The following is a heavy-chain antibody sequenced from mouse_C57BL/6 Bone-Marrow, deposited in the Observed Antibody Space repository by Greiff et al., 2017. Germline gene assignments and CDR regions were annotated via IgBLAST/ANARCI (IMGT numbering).Heavy chain of an antibody. CDR2: IDPSASYT. CDR1: GYTFTSYW. D-gene: IGHD2-13*01. J-gene: IGHJ1*03. CDR3: AGVGDDPALYWYSDV. V-gene: IGHV1-69*01. Sequence: VKLQQPGAELVMPGASVKLSCKASGYTFTSYWMHWVKQRPGQGLEWIGEIDPSASYTYYNQKFKGKSTLTVDKSSSTAYMQLSSLTSEDSAVYYCAGVGDDPALYWYSDVWGTGTTVTVSS.